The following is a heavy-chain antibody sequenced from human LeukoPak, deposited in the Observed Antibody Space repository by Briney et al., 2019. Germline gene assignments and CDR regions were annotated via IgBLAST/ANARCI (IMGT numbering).Heavy chain of an antibody. CDR2: IYYSGST. J-gene: IGHJ4*02. Sequence: PSETLSLTCTVSGGSISSSSYYWGWIRQPPGKGLEWIGSIYYSGSTYYNPSLKSRVTISVDTSKNQFSLKLSSVTAADTAVYYCARRDIVGVNFDYWGQGTLVTVSS. CDR3: ARRDIVGVNFDY. D-gene: IGHD2-2*01. CDR1: GGSISSSSYY. V-gene: IGHV4-39*01.